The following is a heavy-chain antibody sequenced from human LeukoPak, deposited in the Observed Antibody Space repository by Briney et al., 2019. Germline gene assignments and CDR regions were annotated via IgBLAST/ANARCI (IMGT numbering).Heavy chain of an antibody. Sequence: PSETPSLTCTVSGGSISSYYWSWIRQPAGKGLEWIGRIETSGNTNYKPSLKSRVTMSVDTSKNQFSLKLSSVTAADTAVYYCARDYRYYYDSSGYYIWGQGTLVTVSS. J-gene: IGHJ4*02. CDR3: ARDYRYYYDSSGYYI. V-gene: IGHV4-4*07. CDR2: IETSGNT. D-gene: IGHD3-22*01. CDR1: GGSISSYY.